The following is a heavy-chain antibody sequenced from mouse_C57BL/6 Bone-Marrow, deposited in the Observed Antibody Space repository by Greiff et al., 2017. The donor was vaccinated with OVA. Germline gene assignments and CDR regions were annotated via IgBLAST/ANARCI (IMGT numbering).Heavy chain of an antibody. J-gene: IGHJ1*03. D-gene: IGHD1-1*01. V-gene: IGHV1-42*01. Sequence: VQLKQSGPELVKPGASVKISCKASGYSFTGYYMNWVKQSPEKSLEWIGEIKPSTGGTTYNQKFKAKATLTVDKSSSTAYMQLKSLTSEDSAVYYCARNYYGSSYPYWYFDVWGTGTTVTVSS. CDR3: ARNYYGSSYPYWYFDV. CDR1: GYSFTGYY. CDR2: IKPSTGGT.